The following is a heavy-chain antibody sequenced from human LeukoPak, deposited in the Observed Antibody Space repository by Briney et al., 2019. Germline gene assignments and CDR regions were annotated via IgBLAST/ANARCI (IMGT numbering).Heavy chain of an antibody. Sequence: ASVKVSCKASGGTFISHAISWVRQAPGQGLEWMGGIIPIFGTANYAQKFQGRVTITADESTSTAYMELSSLRSEDTAVYYCASTSGYSDAFDIWGQGTMVTVSS. J-gene: IGHJ3*02. CDR3: ASTSGYSDAFDI. V-gene: IGHV1-69*01. CDR1: GGTFISHA. CDR2: IIPIFGTA. D-gene: IGHD2-2*03.